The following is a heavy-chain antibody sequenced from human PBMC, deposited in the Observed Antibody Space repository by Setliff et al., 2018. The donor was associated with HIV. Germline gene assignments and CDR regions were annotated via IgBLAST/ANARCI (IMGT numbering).Heavy chain of an antibody. D-gene: IGHD3-10*01. V-gene: IGHV1-69*06. Sequence: SVKVSCKASGGTFSTHAINWVRQAPGQGLEWMGGIIPIFGTTHYAQKFQGRVTMTADKSTSTVYMELRSLRSEDTAVYYCAGPRGDEAFDVWGQGTMVTVSS. J-gene: IGHJ3*01. CDR1: GGTFSTHA. CDR3: AGPRGDEAFDV. CDR2: IIPIFGTT.